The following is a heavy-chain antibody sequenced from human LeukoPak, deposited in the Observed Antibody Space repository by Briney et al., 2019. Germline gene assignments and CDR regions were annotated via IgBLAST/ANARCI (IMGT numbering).Heavy chain of an antibody. V-gene: IGHV1-2*02. CDR2: INPNSGGT. D-gene: IGHD2-2*01. CDR3: ARDTPRVVGDMDV. J-gene: IGHJ6*03. Sequence: GASVKVSCKASGYTFTGYYVHWVRQAPGQGLEWMGWINPNSGGTNYAQKFQGRVTMTRDTSISTAYMELSRLRSDDTAVYYCARDTPRVVGDMDVWGKGTTVTVSS. CDR1: GYTFTGYY.